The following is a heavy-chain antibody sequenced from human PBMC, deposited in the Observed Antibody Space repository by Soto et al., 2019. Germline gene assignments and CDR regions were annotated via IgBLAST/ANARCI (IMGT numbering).Heavy chain of an antibody. D-gene: IGHD3-10*01. CDR2: ISGGGTTI. V-gene: IGHV3-11*01. J-gene: IGHJ4*02. Sequence: PGXSLRLYSSSSGFMFSDHYMTWIRQAPGKGLEWVSKISGGGTTIYYADSVKGRFTVSRDNAKNSLYLQMTSLRAEDTAVYYCAGDPYYYGSAFWGQGTLVTVYS. CDR3: AGDPYYYGSAF. CDR1: GFMFSDHY.